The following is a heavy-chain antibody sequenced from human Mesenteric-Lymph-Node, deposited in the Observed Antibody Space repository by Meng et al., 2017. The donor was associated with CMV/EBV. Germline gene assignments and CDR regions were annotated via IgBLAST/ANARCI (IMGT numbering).Heavy chain of an antibody. D-gene: IGHD2-2*01. J-gene: IGHJ4*02. CDR2: IRSKADSYAT. CDR3: ARQTDSCHDY. CDR1: GFIFSGSH. Sequence: GGSLRLSCAASGFIFSGSHMHWVRQASGKGLEWVGHIRSKADSYATAYSASVKGRFTISRDDSKNTAYLQMDSLKTEDTAVYYCARQTDSCHDYWGQGTLVTVSS. V-gene: IGHV3-73*01.